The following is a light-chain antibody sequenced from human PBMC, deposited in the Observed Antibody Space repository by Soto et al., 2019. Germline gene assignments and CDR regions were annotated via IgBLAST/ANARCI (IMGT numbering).Light chain of an antibody. V-gene: IGKV3-15*01. CDR1: QSVSSN. CDR2: GAS. CDR3: QQYNNWPPMA. Sequence: EIVMTQSPATLSVSPGERATLSCRASQSVSSNLAWYQQKPGQAPRLLIYGASTRATGIPARCSGSGSGTEFTLTISSLQSKDFAVYYCQQYNNWPPMAFGQGTKVEIK. J-gene: IGKJ1*01.